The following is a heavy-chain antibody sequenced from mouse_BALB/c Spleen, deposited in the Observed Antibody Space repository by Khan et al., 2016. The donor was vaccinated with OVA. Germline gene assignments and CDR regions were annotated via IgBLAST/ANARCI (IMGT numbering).Heavy chain of an antibody. V-gene: IGHV1S132*01. CDR2: IFPGTGTT. CDR1: GYTFTNYW. Sequence: QVQLQQSEAELVKPGASVKLSCKTSGYTFTNYWIQWIKQRPGQGLEWIGEIFPGTGTTYYNENFKGKATLTIDTSSTTAYMQLSSLTSEDSAVYFCARGYFGNYEFAYWGQGPLVTVSA. J-gene: IGHJ3*01. CDR3: ARGYFGNYEFAY. D-gene: IGHD2-1*01.